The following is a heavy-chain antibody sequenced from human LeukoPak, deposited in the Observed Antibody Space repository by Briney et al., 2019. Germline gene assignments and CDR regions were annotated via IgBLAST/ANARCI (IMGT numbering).Heavy chain of an antibody. V-gene: IGHV3-21*01. Sequence: GGSLRLSCAASGFTFSSYSMTWVRLAPGKGLEWVSSISSSSTYIYYADSLKGRFTISRDIAKNSLYLQMNSLRPEDTAVYYCAREAVFRGLRLRYFDYWGQGTLVTVSS. CDR2: ISSSSTYI. CDR1: GFTFSSYS. D-gene: IGHD3-10*01. J-gene: IGHJ4*02. CDR3: AREAVFRGLRLRYFDY.